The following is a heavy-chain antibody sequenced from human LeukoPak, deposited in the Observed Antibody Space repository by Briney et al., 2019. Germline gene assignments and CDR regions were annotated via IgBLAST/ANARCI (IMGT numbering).Heavy chain of an antibody. CDR3: ARVPHAMVRGVIITEFYFDY. CDR1: GLTFSSYS. J-gene: IGHJ4*02. Sequence: GGSLRLSCAASGLTFSSYSTNGVRQAPGKGLEWVSSISSSSNYIYYADSVKGRFTISRDNAKNSLYLQMNSLRAEDTAVYYCARVPHAMVRGVIITEFYFDYWGQGTLVTVSS. CDR2: ISSSSNYI. D-gene: IGHD3-10*01. V-gene: IGHV3-21*01.